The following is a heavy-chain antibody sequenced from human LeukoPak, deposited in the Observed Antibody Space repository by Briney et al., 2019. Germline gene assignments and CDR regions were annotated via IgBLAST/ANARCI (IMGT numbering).Heavy chain of an antibody. J-gene: IGHJ4*02. CDR3: ARETYCAADCYSGFDF. D-gene: IGHD2-21*02. Sequence: SETLSLTCTVSGGSINSYYWSWIRQPPGKGLEWIGYIYYIGSTNYNPSLKSRVTISVDTSKNQFSLKLSSVTAADTAVYYCARETYCAADCYSGFDFWGQGTLVTVSS. CDR2: IYYIGST. CDR1: GGSINSYY. V-gene: IGHV4-59*01.